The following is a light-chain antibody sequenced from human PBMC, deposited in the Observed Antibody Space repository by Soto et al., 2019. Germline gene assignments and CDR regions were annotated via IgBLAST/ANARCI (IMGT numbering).Light chain of an antibody. CDR2: EVS. J-gene: IGLJ1*01. CDR3: CSYAGSSTYG. CDR1: SSDVGSYNP. Sequence: QSVLTQPASVSGSPGQSITISCTGTSSDVGSYNPVSWYQQHPGKASKLMIYEVSKRPSGVFNRFSGSKSGNTASLTISGLQAEDEADYYCCSYAGSSTYGFGTGTKVTVL. V-gene: IGLV2-23*02.